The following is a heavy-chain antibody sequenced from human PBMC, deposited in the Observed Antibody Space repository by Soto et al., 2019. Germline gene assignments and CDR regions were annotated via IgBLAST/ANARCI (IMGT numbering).Heavy chain of an antibody. CDR3: ATCSGGSCYSGPFDY. CDR1: GGSMISYY. D-gene: IGHD2-15*01. Sequence: AETLSLTCTCCGGSMISYYWRWIREPPGKGLEWIVYLYYSGSTNYNPSLKSLVTISVDTSKNQFSLKLSSVTAADTAVYYCATCSGGSCYSGPFDYWGQGTLVTVSS. CDR2: LYYSGST. V-gene: IGHV4-59*01. J-gene: IGHJ4*02.